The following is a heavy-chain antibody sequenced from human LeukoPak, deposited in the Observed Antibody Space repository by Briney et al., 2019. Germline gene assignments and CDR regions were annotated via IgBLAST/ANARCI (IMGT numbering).Heavy chain of an antibody. CDR2: INSVGYST. D-gene: IGHD2-15*01. J-gene: IGHJ3*01. V-gene: IGHV1-46*01. CDR3: ARDAGGGIHDF. Sequence: ASVKVSCKASGYTFSSYFMHWVRQAPGQRLEWMGIINSVGYSTHYAQKFQGRVALTRDKSTSTAYMEMSSLTSEDTAVYYCARDAGGGIHDFWGQGTMVTVSS. CDR1: GYTFSSYF.